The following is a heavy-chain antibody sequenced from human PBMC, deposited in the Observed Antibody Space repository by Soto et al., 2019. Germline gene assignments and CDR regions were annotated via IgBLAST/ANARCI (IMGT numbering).Heavy chain of an antibody. D-gene: IGHD5-18*01. V-gene: IGHV3-53*01. CDR2: IYSGGST. CDR1: GFTVSSNY. CDR3: AKSVLLDTAMVPAGY. J-gene: IGHJ4*02. Sequence: GGSLRLSCAASGFTVSSNYMSWVRQAPGKGLEWVSVIYSGGSTYYADSVKGRFTISRDNSKNTLYLQMNSLRAEDTAVYYCAKSVLLDTAMVPAGYWGQGTLVTVSS.